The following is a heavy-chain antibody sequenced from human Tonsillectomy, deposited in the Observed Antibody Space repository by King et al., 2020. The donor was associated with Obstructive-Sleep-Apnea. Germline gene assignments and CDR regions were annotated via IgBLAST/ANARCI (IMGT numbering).Heavy chain of an antibody. CDR2: IYYSGSS. V-gene: IGHV4-31*03. Sequence: QLQESGPGLVKPSQTLSLTCTVSGGSINSGDYYWSWIRQHPGKGLEWIGYIYYSGSSHYNPSLKSRVTISVDTSKNQFSLRLTSLTAADTAVYYCARNPYSYGFVSWFDPWGQGTLVTVSS. D-gene: IGHD5-18*01. CDR1: GGSINSGDYY. J-gene: IGHJ5*02. CDR3: ARNPYSYGFVSWFDP.